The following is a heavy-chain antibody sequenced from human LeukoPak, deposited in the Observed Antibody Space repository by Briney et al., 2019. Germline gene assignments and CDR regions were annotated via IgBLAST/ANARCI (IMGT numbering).Heavy chain of an antibody. J-gene: IGHJ4*02. Sequence: PGGSLRLSCAASGFTFSSYGMHWVRQAPGKGPEWVAVISYHGSNKYYADSVKGRFTISRDNSKNTLYLQMNSLRAEDTAVYYCASSPFDYWGQGTLVTVSS. CDR1: GFTFSSYG. CDR2: ISYHGSNK. CDR3: ASSPFDY. V-gene: IGHV3-30*03.